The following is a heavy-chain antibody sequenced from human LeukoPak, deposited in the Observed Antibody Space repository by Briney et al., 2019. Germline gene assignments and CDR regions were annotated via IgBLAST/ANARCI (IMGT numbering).Heavy chain of an antibody. CDR3: TRHLPPSPGALFDY. V-gene: IGHV4-4*07. Sequence: SETLSLTCTVSGGSISSYYWSWIRQPAGKGLEWIGRIYTSGSTNYNPSLKSRVTMSVDTSKNQYSLKLTSVTAADTALFYCTRHLPPSPGALFDYWGQGTLVTVSS. CDR2: IYTSGST. J-gene: IGHJ4*02. CDR1: GGSISSYY.